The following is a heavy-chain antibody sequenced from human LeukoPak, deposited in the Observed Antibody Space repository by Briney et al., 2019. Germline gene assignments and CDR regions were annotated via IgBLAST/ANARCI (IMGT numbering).Heavy chain of an antibody. J-gene: IGHJ5*02. V-gene: IGHV3-30*07. Sequence: GGSLRLSCAASGFIFSNYAMRWVRQAPGKGLEWVALISSDGSKTYHADSVKGRFTISRDNSKNTLYLQMNSLRAEDTAVYYCAKSPGTTGWFDPWGQGTLVTVSS. CDR3: AKSPGTTGWFDP. D-gene: IGHD1-1*01. CDR2: ISSDGSKT. CDR1: GFIFSNYA.